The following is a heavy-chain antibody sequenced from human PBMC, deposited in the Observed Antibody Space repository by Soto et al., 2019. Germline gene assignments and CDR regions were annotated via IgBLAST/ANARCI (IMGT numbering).Heavy chain of an antibody. D-gene: IGHD6-13*01. CDR1: GYTFTSYG. Sequence: ASVKVSCKASGYTFTSYGIXWVRQAPGQGLEWMGWINPNSGGTNCAQKFQGWVTMTRDTSISTAYMELSRLRSDDTAVYYCARVAGDSSSWDKYYFDYWGQGTLVTVSS. J-gene: IGHJ4*02. CDR2: INPNSGGT. V-gene: IGHV1-2*04. CDR3: ARVAGDSSSWDKYYFDY.